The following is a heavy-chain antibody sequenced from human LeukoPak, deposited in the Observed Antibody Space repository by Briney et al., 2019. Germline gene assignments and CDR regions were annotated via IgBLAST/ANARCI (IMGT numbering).Heavy chain of an antibody. CDR3: ARETRSSWYYYYGMDV. Sequence: ASVKVSCKASGYTFTGYYMHWVRQAPGQGPEWMGRINPNSGGTNYAQKFQGRVTMTRDTSISTAYMELSRLRSDDTAVYYCARETRSSWYYYYGMDVWGQGTTVTVSS. V-gene: IGHV1-2*06. CDR2: INPNSGGT. CDR1: GYTFTGYY. J-gene: IGHJ6*02. D-gene: IGHD6-13*01.